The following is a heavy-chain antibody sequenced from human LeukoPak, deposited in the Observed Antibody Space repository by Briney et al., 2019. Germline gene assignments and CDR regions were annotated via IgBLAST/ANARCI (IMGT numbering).Heavy chain of an antibody. CDR1: GFTFNSYW. J-gene: IGHJ4*02. CDR2: IKRDGSEK. Sequence: GGSLRLSCAASGFTFNSYWMNWVRQAPGKGLEWVANIKRDGSEKYYVDSVKGRFTISRDNAENSLDLQMNSLRVEDTAVYYCARLGPASSGWPESSDYWGQGTLVTVSS. CDR3: ARLGPASSGWPESSDY. V-gene: IGHV3-7*03. D-gene: IGHD6-19*01.